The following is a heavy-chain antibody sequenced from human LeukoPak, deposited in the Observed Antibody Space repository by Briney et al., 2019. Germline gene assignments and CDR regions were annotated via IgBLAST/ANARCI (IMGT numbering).Heavy chain of an antibody. CDR3: AKDGQAHIVVVPAAAFDY. V-gene: IGHV3-23*01. D-gene: IGHD2-2*01. J-gene: IGHJ4*02. CDR1: GFTFSSYA. Sequence: GSLRLSCAASGFTFSSYAMSWVRQAPGKGLEWVSAISGSGGSTYYADSVKGRFTISRDNSKNTLYLQMNSLRAEDTAVYYCAKDGQAHIVVVPAAAFDYWGQGNLVTVSS. CDR2: ISGSGGST.